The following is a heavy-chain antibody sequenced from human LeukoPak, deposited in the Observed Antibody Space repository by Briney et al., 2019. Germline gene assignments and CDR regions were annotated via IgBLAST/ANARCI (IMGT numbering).Heavy chain of an antibody. V-gene: IGHV4-59*12. CDR2: IHDSGST. CDR1: GGSISTYF. CDR3: ARGARQQQLVDWFDP. D-gene: IGHD6-13*01. J-gene: IGHJ5*02. Sequence: SETLSLTCSVSGGSISTYFWSWIRQPPGKGLEWIGYIHDSGSTNYNPSLKSRVTISVDRSKNQFSLKLSSVTASDTAVYYCARGARQQQLVDWFDPWGQGTLVSVSS.